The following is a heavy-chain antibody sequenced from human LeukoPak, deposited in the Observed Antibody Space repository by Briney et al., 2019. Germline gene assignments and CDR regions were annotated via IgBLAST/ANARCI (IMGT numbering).Heavy chain of an antibody. CDR3: ARDPSVGGFSGSELDF. CDR1: GFTFSTYA. Sequence: PGGSLRLSCAASGFTFSTYAVTWVRQAPGKGLEYVSAISYNGDETYYGNSVKGRFTISRDNSKNTLYLQMGSLRAEDTAVYYRARDPSVGGFSGSELDFWGQGTLVTVSS. D-gene: IGHD3-16*01. J-gene: IGHJ4*02. V-gene: IGHV3-64*01. CDR2: ISYNGDET.